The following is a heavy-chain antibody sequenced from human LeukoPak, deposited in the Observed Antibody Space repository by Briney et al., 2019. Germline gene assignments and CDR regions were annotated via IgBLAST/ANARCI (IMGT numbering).Heavy chain of an antibody. V-gene: IGHV3-23*01. CDR1: GFSFHYYA. CDR3: AKNYGSGSFGDS. J-gene: IGHJ4*02. Sequence: GGSLRLSCAASGFSFHYYAMTWVRQAPGKGLEWVSIIDVSGGSTYYADSVKGRFTISRDDSKNTLFLQMNSLRAEDTAVYYCAKNYGSGSFGDSWGQGTLVAVSS. CDR2: IDVSGGST. D-gene: IGHD3-10*01.